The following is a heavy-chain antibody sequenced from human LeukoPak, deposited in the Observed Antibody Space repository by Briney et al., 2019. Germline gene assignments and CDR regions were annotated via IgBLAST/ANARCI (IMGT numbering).Heavy chain of an antibody. CDR2: IYTGGIT. V-gene: IGHV4-4*09. J-gene: IGHJ4*02. CDR1: GDSISSEY. CDR3: ARGPPFDY. Sequence: SETLSLTCNVSGDSISSEYWSWIRQHPGKSLEWVGYIYTGGITNYNPSLKSRVTISVDTSKNQFSLRLTSVTAADTAMYYCARGPPFDYWGQGTLVAVSS.